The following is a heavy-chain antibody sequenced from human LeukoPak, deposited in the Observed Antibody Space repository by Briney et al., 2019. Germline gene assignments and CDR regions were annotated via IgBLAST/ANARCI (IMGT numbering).Heavy chain of an antibody. Sequence: QTGGSLRLSCAASGFTFNDYAMYWVRQAPGKGLEWVTLISYDGYDKSYADSVRGRFTISRDNSRNTLYLQMNSLRAEDTAVYYCARGSEIYYYGSGSYYPFDYWGQGTLVTVSS. CDR1: GFTFNDYA. J-gene: IGHJ4*02. CDR3: ARGSEIYYYGSGSYYPFDY. CDR2: ISYDGYDK. D-gene: IGHD3-10*01. V-gene: IGHV3-30-3*01.